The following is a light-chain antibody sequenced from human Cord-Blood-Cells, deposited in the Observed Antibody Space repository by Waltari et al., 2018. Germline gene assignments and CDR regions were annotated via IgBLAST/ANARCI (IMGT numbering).Light chain of an antibody. CDR3: CSYAGSYTYV. J-gene: IGLJ1*01. Sequence: QSALTQPRCVSGSPGQSVTISCPGTSSAVGGYNSVSWYQQHPGKAPKLMIYDVSKRPSGVPDRFSGSKSGNTASLTISGLQAEDEADYYCCSYAGSYTYVFGTGTKVTVL. V-gene: IGLV2-11*01. CDR1: SSAVGGYNS. CDR2: DVS.